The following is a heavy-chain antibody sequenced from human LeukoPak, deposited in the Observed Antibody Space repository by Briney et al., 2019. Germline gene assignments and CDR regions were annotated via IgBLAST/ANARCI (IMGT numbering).Heavy chain of an antibody. CDR1: GFTFSSYA. V-gene: IGHV3-7*03. Sequence: GSLRLSCAASGFTFSSYAMHWVRQAPGKGLEWVANIKQDGSEKYYVDSVKGRFTISRDNAKNSLYLQMNSLKTEDTAVYYCARAPNSGTLGEDYWGQGTLVTVSS. CDR3: ARAPNSGTLGEDY. CDR2: IKQDGSEK. J-gene: IGHJ4*02. D-gene: IGHD5-12*01.